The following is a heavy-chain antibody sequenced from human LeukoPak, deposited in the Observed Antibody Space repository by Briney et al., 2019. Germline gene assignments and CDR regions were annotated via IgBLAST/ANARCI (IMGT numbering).Heavy chain of an antibody. J-gene: IGHJ4*02. V-gene: IGHV4-59*01. CDR1: GGSISSYY. Sequence: SETLSLTCTVSGGSISSYYWSWIRQPPGKGLEWIGYIYYSGSTNYNPSLRSRVTISVDTSKNQFSLKLSSVTAADTAVYYCARVDPDSSSTLEVFDYWGQGTLVTVSS. CDR2: IYYSGST. D-gene: IGHD6-6*01. CDR3: ARVDPDSSSTLEVFDY.